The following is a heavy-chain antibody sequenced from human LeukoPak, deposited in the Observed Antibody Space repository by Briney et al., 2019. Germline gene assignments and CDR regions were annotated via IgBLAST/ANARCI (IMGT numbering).Heavy chain of an antibody. V-gene: IGHV4-34*01. CDR3: AREVDGYSYGYRSYDYYYMDV. CDR1: GGSFSGYY. J-gene: IGHJ6*03. CDR2: INHSGST. D-gene: IGHD5-18*01. Sequence: SETLSLTCAVYGGSFSGYYWSWIRQPPGKGLEWIREINHSGSTNYNPSLKSRVTISVDTSKNQFSLKLSSVTAADTAVYYCAREVDGYSYGYRSYDYYYMDVWGKGTTVTVSS.